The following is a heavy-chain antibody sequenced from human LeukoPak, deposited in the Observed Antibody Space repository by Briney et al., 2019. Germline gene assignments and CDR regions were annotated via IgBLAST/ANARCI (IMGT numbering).Heavy chain of an antibody. CDR2: ISGSGGST. Sequence: GGSLRLSCAASGFTFSSYGMSWVRQAPGKGLEWVSAISGSGGSTYYVDSVKGRFTISRDNSKNTLYLQMNSLRAEDTAVYYCAKLSYGDYPFDYWGQGTLVTVSS. CDR3: AKLSYGDYPFDY. CDR1: GFTFSSYG. D-gene: IGHD4-17*01. J-gene: IGHJ4*02. V-gene: IGHV3-23*01.